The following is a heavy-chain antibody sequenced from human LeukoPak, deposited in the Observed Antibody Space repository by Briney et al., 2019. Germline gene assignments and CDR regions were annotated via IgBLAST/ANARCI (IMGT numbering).Heavy chain of an antibody. Sequence: GRSLRLSCAASGITFSSYGMHWVRQALGKGLEWVAVISYDGSNKYYADSVKGRFTISRDNSKNTLYLQMNSLRAEDTAVYYCAKSLRRYCSGGSCPYGMDVWGQGTTVTVSS. J-gene: IGHJ6*02. V-gene: IGHV3-30*18. D-gene: IGHD2-15*01. CDR1: GITFSSYG. CDR3: AKSLRRYCSGGSCPYGMDV. CDR2: ISYDGSNK.